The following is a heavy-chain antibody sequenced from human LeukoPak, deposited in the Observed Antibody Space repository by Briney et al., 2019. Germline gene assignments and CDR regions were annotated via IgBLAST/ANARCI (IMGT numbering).Heavy chain of an antibody. D-gene: IGHD3-10*01. V-gene: IGHV3-66*01. Sequence: GGSLRLSCAASGFTVSSNFMSWVRQAPGKGLEWVSVIYSGGSTYYADSVKGRFTISRDNSKNTLYLQMNSLRAEDTAVYYCVYYYGSGSYSDYWGQGTLVTVSS. CDR3: VYYYGSGSYSDY. J-gene: IGHJ4*02. CDR1: GFTVSSNF. CDR2: IYSGGST.